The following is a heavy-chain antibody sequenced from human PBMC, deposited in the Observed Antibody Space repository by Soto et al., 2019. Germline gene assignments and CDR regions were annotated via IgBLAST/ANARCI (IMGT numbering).Heavy chain of an antibody. J-gene: IGHJ4*02. D-gene: IGHD3-3*01. V-gene: IGHV3-9*01. CDR2: ISWNSGSI. Sequence: GGSLRLSCAASGFTFDDYAMHWVRQAPGKGLEWVSGISWNSGSIGYADSVKGRFTISRDNAKNSLYLQMNSLRAEDTALYYCAKDRVRFLEWLPLSDFDYWGQGTLVTVSS. CDR3: AKDRVRFLEWLPLSDFDY. CDR1: GFTFDDYA.